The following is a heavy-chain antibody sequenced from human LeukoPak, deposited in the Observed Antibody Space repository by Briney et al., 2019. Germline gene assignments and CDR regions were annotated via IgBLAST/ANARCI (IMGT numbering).Heavy chain of an antibody. D-gene: IGHD3-3*01. CDR2: INWNGGST. Sequence: GGSLRLSCAASGFTFDDYARNWVRQAPGKGLDWVSGINWNGGSTYYRDSVRGRFTISRDNAKNSLYLQMNSLRAEDTALYYCARVKGSGYRNSIDYWGQGTLVTVSS. V-gene: IGHV3-20*04. CDR1: GFTFDDYA. J-gene: IGHJ4*02. CDR3: ARVKGSGYRNSIDY.